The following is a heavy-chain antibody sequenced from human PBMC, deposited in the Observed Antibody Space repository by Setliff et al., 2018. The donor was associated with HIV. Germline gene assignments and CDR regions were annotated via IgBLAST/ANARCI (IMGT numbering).Heavy chain of an antibody. V-gene: IGHV1-69*10. D-gene: IGHD2-2*01. J-gene: IGHJ5*02. Sequence: SVKVSCKASGDTFSSYAISWVRQAPGQGLEWMGGIIPILGIANYAQKFQDRVTITADKSTDTAYMELSSLRSEDTAVYYCARAQYQLLEPPTYNWFDPWGQGTLVTVS. CDR1: GDTFSSYA. CDR3: ARAQYQLLEPPTYNWFDP. CDR2: IIPILGIA.